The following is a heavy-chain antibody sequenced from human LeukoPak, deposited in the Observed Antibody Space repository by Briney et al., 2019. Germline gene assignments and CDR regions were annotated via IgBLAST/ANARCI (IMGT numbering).Heavy chain of an antibody. V-gene: IGHV3-48*03. CDR1: GFTFSSYE. CDR2: ISSSGSTI. D-gene: IGHD5-18*01. Sequence: GGSLRLSSAASGFTFSSYEMNWVRQAPGKGLEWVSYISSSGSTIYYADSVKGRFTISRDNAKNSLYLQMNSLRAEDTAVYYCARRDTAMVYCGMDVWGQGTTVTVSS. CDR3: ARRDTAMVYCGMDV. J-gene: IGHJ6*02.